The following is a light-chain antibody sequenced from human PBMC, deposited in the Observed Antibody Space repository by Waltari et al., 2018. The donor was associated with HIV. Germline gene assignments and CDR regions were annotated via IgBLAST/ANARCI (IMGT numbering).Light chain of an antibody. CDR2: RVS. CDR3: MQGTHWPPT. CDR1: EGLVYRDGNTY. J-gene: IGKJ2*01. V-gene: IGKV2D-30*01. Sequence: VVMSQFPLSLAVTPGQPASISCTSSEGLVYRDGNTYLNWFHQRPGQSPRRLIFRVSNWDPGVPDRFRGSGSHTNVTLEITRVQSDDVGIFYCMQGTHWPPTFGQGTRLEI.